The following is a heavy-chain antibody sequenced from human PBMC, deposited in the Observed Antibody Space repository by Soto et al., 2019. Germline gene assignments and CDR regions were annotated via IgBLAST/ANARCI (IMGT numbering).Heavy chain of an antibody. CDR2: ISAYNGNT. V-gene: IGHV1-18*01. J-gene: IGHJ4*02. Sequence: QVQLVQSGGEVKKPGASVKVSCQASGYTFTYYGISWVRQAPGQGLEWMGWISAYNGNTNYTQKVQGRVTMTTDTSTSTAYMELRSLRSDDTAVYYCARVRYYDNSGWKDFDYWGQGTLVTVSS. CDR1: GYTFTYYG. CDR3: ARVRYYDNSGWKDFDY. D-gene: IGHD3-22*01.